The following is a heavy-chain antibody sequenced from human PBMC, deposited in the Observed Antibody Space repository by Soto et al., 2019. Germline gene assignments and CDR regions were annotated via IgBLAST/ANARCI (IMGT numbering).Heavy chain of an antibody. CDR1: GGSISYYY. Sequence: NPSATLSLTCTVSGGSISYYYWSWIRQPPGKGLEWIGYTYYSGSTYYNPSLKSRVTISVDTSKNQFSLKLSSVTAADTAVYYCAREVNYDSSGYYYGAFDIWGQGTMVTVSS. CDR3: AREVNYDSSGYYYGAFDI. D-gene: IGHD3-22*01. CDR2: TYYSGST. V-gene: IGHV4-30-4*01. J-gene: IGHJ3*02.